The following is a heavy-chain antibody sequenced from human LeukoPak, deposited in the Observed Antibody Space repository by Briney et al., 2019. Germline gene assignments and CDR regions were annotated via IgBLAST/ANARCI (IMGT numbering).Heavy chain of an antibody. CDR1: GYTFTGYY. CDR3: ARGGTGNDDSIMVYY. V-gene: IGHV1-2*02. J-gene: IGHJ4*02. CDR2: INPNSGGT. Sequence: ASVKVSCKASGYTFTGYYMHWVRQAPGQGLEWMGWINPNSGGTNYAQKFQGRVTMTRDTSISTAYMELSRLRSDDTAVYYCARGGTGNDDSIMVYYWGQGTLVTVSS. D-gene: IGHD3-22*01.